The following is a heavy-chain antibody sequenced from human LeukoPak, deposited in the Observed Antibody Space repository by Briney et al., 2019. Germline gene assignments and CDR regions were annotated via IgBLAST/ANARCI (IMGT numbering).Heavy chain of an antibody. Sequence: GGSLRLSCAASGFTFDDYAMHWVRQAPGKGLEWVSGISWNSGSIDYADSVKGRFTISRDNAKNSLYLQMNSLRAEDTALYYCAKGGEKWDYWGQGTLVTVSS. V-gene: IGHV3-9*01. J-gene: IGHJ4*02. CDR3: AKGGEKWDY. CDR2: ISWNSGSI. D-gene: IGHD3-10*01. CDR1: GFTFDDYA.